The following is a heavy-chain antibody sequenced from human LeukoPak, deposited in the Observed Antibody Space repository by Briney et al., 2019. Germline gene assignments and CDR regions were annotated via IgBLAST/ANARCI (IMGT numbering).Heavy chain of an antibody. V-gene: IGHV3-7*01. D-gene: IGHD3-3*01. CDR2: IKHGGSEQ. CDR3: AKDLPSQEIFGVVPLFDY. CDR1: GFTFSRYW. J-gene: IGHJ4*02. Sequence: GGSLRLSCATSGFTFSRYWMSWVRQAPGKGLEWVANIKHGGSEQYYGDSVKGRFTISRDNAKNSLYLQMNGLRAEDTAVYYCAKDLPSQEIFGVVPLFDYWGQGTLVTVSS.